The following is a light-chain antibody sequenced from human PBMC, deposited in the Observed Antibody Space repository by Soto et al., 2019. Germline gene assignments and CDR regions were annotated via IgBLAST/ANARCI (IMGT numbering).Light chain of an antibody. CDR3: QQYDSYSRT. CDR2: KAS. J-gene: IGKJ1*01. CDR1: QSISNW. V-gene: IGKV1-5*03. Sequence: DIQMTQSPSTLSASVGDTVTITCRASQSISNWLAWHQQKPGKAPKLLIYKASSLESGVPSRFSGSGSGTEFTLTISSLQPDDFATYYCQQYDSYSRTFGQGTKVDIK.